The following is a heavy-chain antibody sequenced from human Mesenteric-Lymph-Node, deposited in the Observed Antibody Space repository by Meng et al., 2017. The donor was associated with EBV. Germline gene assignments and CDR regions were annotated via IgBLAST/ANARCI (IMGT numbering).Heavy chain of an antibody. CDR1: GYTFINNA. Sequence: VQLVQYGAEVKKPVASVKVSCKASGYTFINNAIQWVRQAPGQRLEWMGWLNNAQGNTKYSQKFQDRVTITRDTSASTAYMEMRSLRSEDTAVYYCARVSCSSISCYTLDSWGQGTLVTVSS. D-gene: IGHD2-2*02. V-gene: IGHV1-3*04. CDR3: ARVSCSSISCYTLDS. CDR2: LNNAQGNT. J-gene: IGHJ5*01.